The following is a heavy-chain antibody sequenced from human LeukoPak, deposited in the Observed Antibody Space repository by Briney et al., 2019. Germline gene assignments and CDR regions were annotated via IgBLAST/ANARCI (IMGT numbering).Heavy chain of an antibody. CDR1: GGPFSGYY. CDR2: INHSGST. D-gene: IGHD3-3*01. Sequence: SETLSLTCAVYGGPFSGYYWSWIRQPPGKGLEWIGEINHSGSTNYNPSLKSRVTISVDTSKNQFSLKLSSVTAADTAVYYCARVEAYAFDIWGQGTMVTVSS. J-gene: IGHJ3*02. V-gene: IGHV4-34*01. CDR3: ARVEAYAFDI.